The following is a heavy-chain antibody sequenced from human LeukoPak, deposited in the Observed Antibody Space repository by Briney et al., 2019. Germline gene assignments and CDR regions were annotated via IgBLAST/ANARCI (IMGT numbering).Heavy chain of an antibody. V-gene: IGHV1-3*03. D-gene: IGHD3-22*01. CDR1: GYTFISYA. J-gene: IGHJ4*02. CDR3: ARWYDYDSKGYSYYFDY. CDR2: INAGNGNT. Sequence: ASVKVSCKASGYTFISYAIHWVRQAPGQRLKWMGWINAGNGNTKYSQDFQDRVTITSDTSASTAYMELSSLGSEDMAMYYCARWYDYDSKGYSYYFDYWGQGTLVTVSS.